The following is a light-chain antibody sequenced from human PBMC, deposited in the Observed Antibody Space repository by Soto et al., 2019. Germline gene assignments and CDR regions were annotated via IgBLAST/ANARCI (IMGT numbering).Light chain of an antibody. J-gene: IGLJ3*02. V-gene: IGLV1-44*01. CDR3: AAWDDNLNGPL. CDR2: CDD. Sequence: QSALTQPPSLSGTPGQRVTISCSGATSNFGRYSVNWSQHFPGTAPKILIYCDDERPSGVPDRFSGSKSGTSASLAISGLQSEDEAEYYCAAWDDNLNGPLFGGGTKLTVL. CDR1: TSNFGRYS.